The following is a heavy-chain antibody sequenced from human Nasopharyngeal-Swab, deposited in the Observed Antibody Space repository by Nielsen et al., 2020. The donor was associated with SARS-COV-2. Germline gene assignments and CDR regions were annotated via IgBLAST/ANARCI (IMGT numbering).Heavy chain of an antibody. Sequence: SETLSLTCAAYGGAFSGFYWSWIRQSPGEGLEGIGEINPSGSTDYNPSLKSRVSMSVDTSKNKVFLNLRSVTAADTALYYCAIGRRERAPRYYYYGMDVWGQGTTVTVS. CDR1: GGAFSGFY. V-gene: IGHV4-34*01. D-gene: IGHD1-1*01. J-gene: IGHJ6*02. CDR2: INPSGST. CDR3: AIGRRERAPRYYYYGMDV.